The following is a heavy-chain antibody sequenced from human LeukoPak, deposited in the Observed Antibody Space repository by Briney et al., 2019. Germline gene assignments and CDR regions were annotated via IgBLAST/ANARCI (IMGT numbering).Heavy chain of an antibody. CDR2: INSNSGGT. D-gene: IGHD3-16*02. J-gene: IGHJ4*02. Sequence: ASVKVSCKASGYTFTGYYMHWVRQAPGQGLEWMGWINSNSGGTNCAQKFQGRVTMTRDTSISTAYMELSRLRSDDTAVYYCARDSGAYDYVWGSYPQYFDYWGQGTLVTVSS. CDR3: ARDSGAYDYVWGSYPQYFDY. V-gene: IGHV1-2*02. CDR1: GYTFTGYY.